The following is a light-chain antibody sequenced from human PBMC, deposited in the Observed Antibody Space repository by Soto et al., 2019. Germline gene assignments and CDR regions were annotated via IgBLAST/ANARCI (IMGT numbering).Light chain of an antibody. J-gene: IGKJ5*01. CDR3: QKRHMWPIK. CDR1: QSFRGL. Sequence: EVLLTQSPATLSLSPLERATLSCRAIQSFRGLLAWYQQKPGQAPRLLIYDAYNRATGIPPRFSGSGSGTVFTLTISSLEPEDSAVYYCQKRHMWPIKFGQGTRLEIK. CDR2: DAY. V-gene: IGKV3-11*01.